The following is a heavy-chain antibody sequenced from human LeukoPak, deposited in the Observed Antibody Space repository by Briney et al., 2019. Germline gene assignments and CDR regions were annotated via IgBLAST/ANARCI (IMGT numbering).Heavy chain of an antibody. V-gene: IGHV1-24*01. Sequence: ASVKVSCKVFGYTLTELSMHWVRQAPGKGLEWMGGFDPEDGETIYAQKFQGRVTMTEDTSTDTAYMELSSLRSEATAVYYCATDSAQLPYFAHWGQGTLVTVSS. CDR2: FDPEDGET. J-gene: IGHJ4*02. CDR3: ATDSAQLPYFAH. CDR1: GYTLTELS. D-gene: IGHD3-9*01.